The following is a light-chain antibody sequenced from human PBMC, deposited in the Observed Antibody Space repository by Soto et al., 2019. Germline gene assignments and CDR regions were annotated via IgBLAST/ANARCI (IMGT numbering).Light chain of an antibody. CDR3: QRTYIAPRT. V-gene: IGKV1-27*01. CDR1: QGIASY. CDR2: SAF. Sequence: DIQLTQCPSSLSTSATDRVTITCRVCQGIASYLNCHRQKPGKVANLLIYSAFNLQSGVPSRFSGSGSGTDVTLTISSLQPEDVATYYAQRTYIAPRTFGQGTKVEIK. J-gene: IGKJ1*01.